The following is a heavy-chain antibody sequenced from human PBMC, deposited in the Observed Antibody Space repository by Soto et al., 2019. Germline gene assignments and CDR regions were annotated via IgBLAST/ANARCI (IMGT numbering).Heavy chain of an antibody. CDR1: GFIFTSYA. CDR3: AKNYYFDY. J-gene: IGHJ4*01. Sequence: EVQLLESGGDLVQPGGSLRLSCAASGFIFTSYAMSWVRQAPGKGLEWVSSINVDDNTYYAESVRGRFTISRDNSKNTLYLQMNSLGAEDTALYYCAKNYYFDYWGRGTLVTVSS. V-gene: IGHV3-23*01. CDR2: INVDDNT.